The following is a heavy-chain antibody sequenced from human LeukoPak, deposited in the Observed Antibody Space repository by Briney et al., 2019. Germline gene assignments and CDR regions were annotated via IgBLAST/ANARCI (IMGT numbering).Heavy chain of an antibody. V-gene: IGHV3-48*03. D-gene: IGHD3-10*02. CDR1: GFTFTNYA. CDR3: AELGITMIGGV. J-gene: IGHJ6*04. CDR2: ISSSGSTI. Sequence: GGSLRLSCAASGFTFTNYAMTWVRQAPGKGLEWVSYISSSGSTIYYADSVKGRFTISRDNAKNSLYLQMNSLRAEDTAVYYCAELGITMIGGVWGKGTTATISS.